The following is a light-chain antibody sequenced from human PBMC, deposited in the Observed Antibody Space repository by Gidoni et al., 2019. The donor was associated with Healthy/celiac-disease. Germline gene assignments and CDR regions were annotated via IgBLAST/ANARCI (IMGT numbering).Light chain of an antibody. J-gene: IGKJ2*01. Sequence: DIQMTQSPSSLSASVGDRVTITSLESQGISSYFNWYQQKPGKAPKLLIYAASSVQSGVPSRFSGSGSGTDFTLTISSLQPEDFATYYCQQSYSTPYTFXQXTKLEIK. CDR2: AAS. V-gene: IGKV1-39*01. CDR3: QQSYSTPYT. CDR1: QGISSY.